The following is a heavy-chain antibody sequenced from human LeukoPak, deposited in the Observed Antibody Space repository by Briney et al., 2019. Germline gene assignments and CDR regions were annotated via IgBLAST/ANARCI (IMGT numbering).Heavy chain of an antibody. Sequence: SETLSLTCTVSGDSITRGSYYWSWIRQPAGKGLEWIGRIFVSGGTNYNPSLRSRVTMSLDTSKNQFSLKLSSVTAADTAVYYCARDQGLYSNYDWFDPWGQGTLVTVSS. V-gene: IGHV4-61*02. CDR2: IFVSGGT. D-gene: IGHD4-11*01. J-gene: IGHJ5*02. CDR3: ARDQGLYSNYDWFDP. CDR1: GDSITRGSYY.